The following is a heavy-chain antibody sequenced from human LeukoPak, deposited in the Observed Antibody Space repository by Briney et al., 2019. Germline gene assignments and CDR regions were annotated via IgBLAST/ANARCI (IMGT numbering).Heavy chain of an antibody. CDR1: GGSTSSSSYY. CDR2: IYYSGST. CDR3: ARQVHGGYYYYMDV. V-gene: IGHV4-39*01. J-gene: IGHJ6*03. Sequence: SETLSLTCTVSGGSTSSSSYYWGWIRQPPGKGLEWIGSIYYSGSTYYNPSLKSRVTISVDTSKNQFSLKLSSVTAADTAVYYCARQVHGGYYYYMDVWGKGTTVTVSS. D-gene: IGHD3-10*01.